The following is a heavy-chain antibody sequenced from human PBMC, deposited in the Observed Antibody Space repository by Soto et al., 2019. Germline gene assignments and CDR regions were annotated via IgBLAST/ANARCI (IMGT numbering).Heavy chain of an antibody. CDR1: GFTFSSFA. CDR2: ISGSDNST. V-gene: IGHV3-23*01. J-gene: IGHJ6*02. Sequence: GGSLRLSCAASGFTFSSFAMSWVRQAPGKGLEWVSAISGSDNSTYYADSVKGRFTISRDNSKNTLYLQRSSLRADDTAVYYCAPMGVWGQGTTVTVSS. CDR3: APMGV.